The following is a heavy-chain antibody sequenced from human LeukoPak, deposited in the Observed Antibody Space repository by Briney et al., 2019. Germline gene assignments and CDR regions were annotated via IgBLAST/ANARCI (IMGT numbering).Heavy chain of an antibody. CDR3: ARSSSPYYFDY. V-gene: IGHV3-48*03. CDR1: GFTFSSYE. D-gene: IGHD6-13*01. J-gene: IGHJ4*02. Sequence: GGSLRLSCAASGFTFSSYEMNWVRQAPGEGLEWVSYISSSGSTIYYADSVKGRFTISRDNAKNSLYLQMNSLRAEDTAVYYCARSSSPYYFDYWGQGTLVTVSS. CDR2: ISSSGSTI.